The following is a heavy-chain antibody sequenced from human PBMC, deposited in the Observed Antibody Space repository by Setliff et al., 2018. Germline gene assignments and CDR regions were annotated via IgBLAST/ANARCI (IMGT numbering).Heavy chain of an antibody. CDR3: SVVDLGDY. CDR1: GYTFTSYG. CDR2: INGGNGNT. J-gene: IGHJ4*02. D-gene: IGHD2-15*01. Sequence: ASVKVSCKASGYTFTSYGISWVRQAPGQGLEWMGWINGGNGNTKYLEKFQGRVTFTRDTSASTAYMEVSSLRSEDAAVYFCSVVDLGDYWGQGTLVTVSS. V-gene: IGHV1-18*01.